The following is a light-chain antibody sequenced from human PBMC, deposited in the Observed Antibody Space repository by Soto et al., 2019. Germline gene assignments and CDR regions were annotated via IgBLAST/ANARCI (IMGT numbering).Light chain of an antibody. J-gene: IGKJ1*01. V-gene: IGKV3-11*01. CDR3: QQYSRAPLT. CDR2: DAS. CDR1: QSVSLS. Sequence: EIVLTQSPATLSLSPGGRATLSCRASQSVSLSLAWYQQKPGQAPRLLIYDASKRASGFPARFSGSGSGTDFTLTISSLEPEDFAVYYCQQYSRAPLTFGQGTKVEIK.